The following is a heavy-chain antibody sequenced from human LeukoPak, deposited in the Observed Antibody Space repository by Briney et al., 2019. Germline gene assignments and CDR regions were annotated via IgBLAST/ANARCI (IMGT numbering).Heavy chain of an antibody. V-gene: IGHV4-59*01. J-gene: IGHJ4*02. CDR2: IYYGGST. Sequence: SETLSLTCIVSGGSISSYYWSWIRQPPGKGLEWIGYIYYGGSTNYSPSLKSRVSISVDTSKNQFSLKLGFVTAADTAVYYCASLSGVVPAARFDYWGQGTLVTVSS. CDR1: GGSISSYY. D-gene: IGHD2-2*01. CDR3: ASLSGVVPAARFDY.